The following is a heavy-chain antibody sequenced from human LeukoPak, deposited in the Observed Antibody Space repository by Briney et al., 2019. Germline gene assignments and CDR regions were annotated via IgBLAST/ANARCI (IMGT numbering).Heavy chain of an antibody. Sequence: GGSLRLSCAASGFTFSSYEMNWVRQAPGKGLEWVSYISSSGNTIYYADSVKGRFTNSRDNANNSLYLQMNSLRAEDTAVYYCARDRADYVGAFDIWGQGTMVTVSS. CDR3: ARDRADYVGAFDI. D-gene: IGHD4-17*01. CDR1: GFTFSSYE. CDR2: ISSSGNTI. V-gene: IGHV3-48*03. J-gene: IGHJ3*02.